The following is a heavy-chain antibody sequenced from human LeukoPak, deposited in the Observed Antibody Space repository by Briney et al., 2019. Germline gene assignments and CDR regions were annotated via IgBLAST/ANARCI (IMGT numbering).Heavy chain of an antibody. CDR1: GGTFSSYA. Sequence: SVKVSCKASGGTFSSYAISWVRQAPGQGLEWMGGIIPIFGTANYAQKFQGKVTITTDESTSTAYMELSSLRSEDTAVYYYARDEKFRYYFQHWGQGTLVTVSS. CDR2: IIPIFGTA. V-gene: IGHV1-69*05. D-gene: IGHD1-1*01. CDR3: ARDEKFRYYFQH. J-gene: IGHJ1*01.